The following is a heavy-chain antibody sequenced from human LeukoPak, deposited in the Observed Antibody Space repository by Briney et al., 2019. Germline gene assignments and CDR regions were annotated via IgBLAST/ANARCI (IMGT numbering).Heavy chain of an antibody. V-gene: IGHV3-48*03. CDR1: GFTFSSYE. CDR3: ARDGSNWRDSPPDS. Sequence: GGSLRLSCAASGFTFSSYEMNWVRQAPGKGLEWVSYISSSGSTIYYADSVKGRFTISRDNAKNSLYLQMNSLRAEDTAVYYCARDGSNWRDSPPDSWGQGTLVIVSP. J-gene: IGHJ4*02. CDR2: ISSSGSTI. D-gene: IGHD1-26*01.